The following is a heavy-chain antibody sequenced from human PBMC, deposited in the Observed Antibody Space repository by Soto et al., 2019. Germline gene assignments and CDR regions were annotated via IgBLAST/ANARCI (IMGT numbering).Heavy chain of an antibody. D-gene: IGHD2-8*01. CDR2: IYYSGST. V-gene: IGHV4-39*01. Sequence: SETLSLTCTVSGGSIISSIYYWGWIRQPPGKGLEWIGSIYYSGSTYYNPSLKSRVTISVDTSKNQFSLKLSSVTAADTAVYYCARRGYYAISAFDIWGQGTMVTVSS. CDR1: GGSIISSIYY. J-gene: IGHJ3*02. CDR3: ARRGYYAISAFDI.